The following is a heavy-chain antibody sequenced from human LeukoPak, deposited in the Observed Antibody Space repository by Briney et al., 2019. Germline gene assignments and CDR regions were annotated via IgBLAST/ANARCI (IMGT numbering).Heavy chain of an antibody. D-gene: IGHD3-10*01. CDR1: GYTFTSNG. Sequence: SVKVSCKASGYTFTSNGISWVRQAPGQGLEWMGGIIPIFGTANYAQKFQGRVTITADESTSTAYMELSSLRSEDTAVYYCAMKVVRGNWFDPWGQGTLVTVSS. CDR2: IIPIFGTA. CDR3: AMKVVRGNWFDP. J-gene: IGHJ5*02. V-gene: IGHV1-69*13.